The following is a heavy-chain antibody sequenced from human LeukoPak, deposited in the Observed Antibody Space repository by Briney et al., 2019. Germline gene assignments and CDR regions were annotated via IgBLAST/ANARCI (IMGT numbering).Heavy chain of an antibody. CDR1: GLTFSSYS. Sequence: GGSLRLSCAASGLTFSSYSMNWVRQAPGKGLEWVSSISISSNYIYYPDSLKGRFTISRENATNSLYLQMNSLRAEDTAVYYCSRGGYYYDSSGYYPDYWSQGTLVTVSS. D-gene: IGHD3-22*01. CDR3: SRGGYYYDSSGYYPDY. V-gene: IGHV3-21*01. J-gene: IGHJ4*02. CDR2: ISISSNYI.